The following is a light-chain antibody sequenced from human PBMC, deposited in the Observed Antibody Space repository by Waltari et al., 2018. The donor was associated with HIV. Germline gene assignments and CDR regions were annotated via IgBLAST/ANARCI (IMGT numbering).Light chain of an antibody. CDR2: ENT. J-gene: IGLJ2*01. CDR3: GTWDTRLSAVV. Sequence: QSVLTQPSSVSAAPGQKVTISCSGSSSNIGNNYVSWYQQLPGTAPKLLIYENTQRPSGIPDRFSGSKSGTSATLGITGLRTGDEADYYCGTWDTRLSAVVFGGGTKLTVL. V-gene: IGLV1-51*02. CDR1: SSNIGNNY.